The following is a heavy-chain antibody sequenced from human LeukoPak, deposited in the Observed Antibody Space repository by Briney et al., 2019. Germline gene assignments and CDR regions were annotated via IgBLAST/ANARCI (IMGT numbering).Heavy chain of an antibody. D-gene: IGHD3-10*01. J-gene: IGHJ5*02. CDR2: IYPGGST. CDR1: GGSISSYY. V-gene: IGHV4-4*07. Sequence: PSETLSLTCTVSGGSISSYYWSWIRQPAGKGLEWIGRIYPGGSTNYNPSLKSRVTISVDTSKNQFSLKLSSVTAADTAVYYCARDGNTMVRGVIRSSMVFDPWGQGTLVTVSS. CDR3: ARDGNTMVRGVIRSSMVFDP.